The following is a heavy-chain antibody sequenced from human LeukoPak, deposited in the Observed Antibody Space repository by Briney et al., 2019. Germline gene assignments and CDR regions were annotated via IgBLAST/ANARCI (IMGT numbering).Heavy chain of an antibody. CDR1: GGSVSSSSYS. Sequence: PSETLSLTCTVSGGSVSSSSYSWGWIRQPPGKGLEWIGYIYYSGSTNYNPSLKSRVTISVDTSKNQFSLKLSSVTAADTAVYYCARHGWLQLVVPTENDAFDIWGQGTMVTVSS. CDR2: IYYSGST. J-gene: IGHJ3*02. D-gene: IGHD5-24*01. V-gene: IGHV4-61*05. CDR3: ARHGWLQLVVPTENDAFDI.